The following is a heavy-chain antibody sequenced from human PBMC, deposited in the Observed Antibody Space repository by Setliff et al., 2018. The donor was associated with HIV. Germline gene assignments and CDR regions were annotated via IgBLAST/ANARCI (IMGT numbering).Heavy chain of an antibody. V-gene: IGHV3-66*02. CDR2: IYSDGST. J-gene: IGHJ4*02. CDR3: ARLRLYNSALDY. D-gene: IGHD3-10*01. CDR1: GFTVSTYY. Sequence: PGESLKISCAASGFTVSTYYMSWVRQAPGKGLEWVSTIYSDGSTYHADSVNGRFTLSRDISENALYLQIDSLSPEDTAVYYCARLRLYNSALDYWGQGTLVTVSS.